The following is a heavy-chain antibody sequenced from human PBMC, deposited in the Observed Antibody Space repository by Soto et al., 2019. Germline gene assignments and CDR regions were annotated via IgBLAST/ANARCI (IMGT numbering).Heavy chain of an antibody. D-gene: IGHD3-10*01. V-gene: IGHV3-23*01. CDR2: INNSGGNT. Sequence: EVQLLESGGGLVQPGGSLRLSCEASRFTFSKYDMNWVRQAPGKGLEWVSSINNSGGNTYYADSVKGRFTISRDNSKNTLYLQMNILRAEDTAIYYFAKDPTGAGWYFDLWGRGTLVTVSS. J-gene: IGHJ2*01. CDR3: AKDPTGAGWYFDL. CDR1: RFTFSKYD.